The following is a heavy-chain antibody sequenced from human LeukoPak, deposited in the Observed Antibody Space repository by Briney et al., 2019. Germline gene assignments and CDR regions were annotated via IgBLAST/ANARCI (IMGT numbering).Heavy chain of an antibody. CDR1: GVPISTYY. J-gene: IGHJ4*01. CDR2: VYYNGDI. D-gene: IGHD3-22*01. Sequence: SSETLSLTCSVSGVPISTYYWSWIRQSPGKRLEWIAYVYYNGDIMYNPSLKSRVTISLDTSKNQFSLNMASVTAADTAVYFCATTWYYDTRGYLFDDWGHGTLVTVSS. CDR3: ATTWYYDTRGYLFDD. V-gene: IGHV4-59*01.